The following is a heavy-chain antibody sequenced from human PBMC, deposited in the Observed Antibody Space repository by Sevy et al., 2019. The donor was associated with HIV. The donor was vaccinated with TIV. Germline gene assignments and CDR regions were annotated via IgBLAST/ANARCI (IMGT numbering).Heavy chain of an antibody. V-gene: IGHV3-48*02. CDR2: ISSSSSTI. D-gene: IGHD3-22*01. CDR1: GLTFSSYS. CDR3: ARDTSGGYYDSSGYNFDY. Sequence: GGSLRLSCAASGLTFSSYSMNWVRQAPGKGLEWVSYISSSSSTIYYADSVKGRFTISRDNAKNSLYLQMNSLRDEDTAVYYCARDTSGGYYDSSGYNFDYWGQGTLVTVSS. J-gene: IGHJ4*02.